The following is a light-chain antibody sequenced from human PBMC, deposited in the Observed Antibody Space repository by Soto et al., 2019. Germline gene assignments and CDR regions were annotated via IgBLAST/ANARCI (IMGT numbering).Light chain of an antibody. J-gene: IGKJ4*01. Sequence: DIVLTQTPLSSPVTLGQPASISCRSSQSLVHSDGNTYLNWLQQRPGQPPRLLIYEVSNRFSGVPDIFSGSGAGTDFTLEISRVEAEDVWVYYCMQTTQFPLTFGGGTKVEIK. V-gene: IGKV2-24*01. CDR2: EVS. CDR1: QSLVHSDGNTY. CDR3: MQTTQFPLT.